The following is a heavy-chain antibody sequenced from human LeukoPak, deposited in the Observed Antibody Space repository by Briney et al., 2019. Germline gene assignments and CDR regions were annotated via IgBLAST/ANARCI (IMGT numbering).Heavy chain of an antibody. D-gene: IGHD6-19*01. Sequence: PSETLSLTCAVYGGSFSGDYCSWIRHPPGKGLEWSWEINHSVSPNYKPSIKSRVTISVDTSKNQFSLKLSSVTAADTAVYYCALRASSGWLSIDYWGQGTLVTVSS. V-gene: IGHV4-34*01. CDR3: ALRASSGWLSIDY. CDR2: INHSVSP. CDR1: GGSFSGDY. J-gene: IGHJ4*02.